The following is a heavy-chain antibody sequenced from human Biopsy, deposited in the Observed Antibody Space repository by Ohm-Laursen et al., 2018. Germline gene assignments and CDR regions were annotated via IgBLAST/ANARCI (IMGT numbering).Heavy chain of an antibody. V-gene: IGHV4-38-2*01. CDR3: ARVAGGYAYYYGMDV. Sequence: GTLSLTCAVSGYSVTNDYYWGWIRQPPGKGLEWIGNIYYDGITYYNPSLKSRVARSVDTSKNQFSLRLTSVTDADTAVYYCARVAGGYAYYYGMDVWGQGTTVIVSS. CDR1: GYSVTNDYY. D-gene: IGHD5-12*01. J-gene: IGHJ6*02. CDR2: IYYDGIT.